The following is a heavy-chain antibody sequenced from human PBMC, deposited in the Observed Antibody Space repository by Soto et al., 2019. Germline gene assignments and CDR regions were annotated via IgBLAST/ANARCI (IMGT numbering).Heavy chain of an antibody. CDR1: GFSLSTSGVG. J-gene: IGHJ4*02. D-gene: IGHD3-10*01. Sequence: QITLKESGPTLVKPTQTLTLTCTFSGFSLSTSGVGVGWIRQPPGKALEWLALIYWDDDKRYSPSLKSRLTITKDTSKNQVVLTMTNMDPVDTATYYCARNNLDYYGSGSYLFDYWGQGTLVTVSS. V-gene: IGHV2-5*02. CDR3: ARNNLDYYGSGSYLFDY. CDR2: IYWDDDK.